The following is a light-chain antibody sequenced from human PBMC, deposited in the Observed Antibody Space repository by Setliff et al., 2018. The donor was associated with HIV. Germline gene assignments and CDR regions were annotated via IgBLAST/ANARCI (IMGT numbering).Light chain of an antibody. CDR1: SSDVGGYNY. J-gene: IGLJ1*01. CDR3: SSYAGSSYV. V-gene: IGLV2-8*01. CDR2: EVS. Sequence: QSALTQSPSASGSPGQSVTISCTGTSSDVGGYNYVSWNQQHPGKAPKLMIYEVSKRPSGVPDRFSGSKSGNTASLTVSGLQAEDEADYYCSSYAGSSYVFGSGTKVTVL.